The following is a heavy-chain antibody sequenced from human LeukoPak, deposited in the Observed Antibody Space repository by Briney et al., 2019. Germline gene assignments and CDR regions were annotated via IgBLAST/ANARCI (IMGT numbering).Heavy chain of an antibody. CDR3: ARSGSYYYGMDV. CDR2: ITTSDGNT. J-gene: IGHJ6*02. D-gene: IGHD1-26*01. CDR1: GFTFSSYT. V-gene: IGHV3-23*01. Sequence: GGSLRLSCAASGFTFSSYTMSWVRQAPGKGLEWVSTITTSDGNTYYADSVKGRFTISRDNSKNTLYLQMNSLRAEDTAVYYCARSGSYYYGMDVWGQGTTVTVSS.